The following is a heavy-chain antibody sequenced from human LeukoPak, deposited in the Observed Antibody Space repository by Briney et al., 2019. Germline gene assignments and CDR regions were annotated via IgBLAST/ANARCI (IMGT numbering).Heavy chain of an antibody. CDR1: GGSISSSSYY. V-gene: IGHV4-39*01. D-gene: IGHD5-18*01. J-gene: IGHJ5*02. CDR3: ARHTAMGSPLHH. CDR2: MYCSGTYSGST. Sequence: SETLSLTCTVSGGSISSSSYYWGWIRQPPGKGLEWIGSMYCSGTYSGSTYQNPSLKSRVTISVDTSKNQFSLKVTSVTAADTAVYYCARHTAMGSPLHHWGQGTRVTVSS.